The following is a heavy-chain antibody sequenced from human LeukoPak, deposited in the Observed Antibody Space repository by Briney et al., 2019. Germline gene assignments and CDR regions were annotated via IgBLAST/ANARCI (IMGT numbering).Heavy chain of an antibody. J-gene: IGHJ4*02. CDR3: ARFVRVGAVADAFDY. D-gene: IGHD6-19*01. CDR1: GFMFNNYW. Sequence: PGGSLRLSCAASGFMFNNYWMCWVRQAPGKGLEWVANIKQDGREKYYVDSVKGRFTISRDNAKNSLYLQMNSLRAEDTALYYCARFVRVGAVADAFDYWGQGTLVTVSS. V-gene: IGHV3-7*03. CDR2: IKQDGREK.